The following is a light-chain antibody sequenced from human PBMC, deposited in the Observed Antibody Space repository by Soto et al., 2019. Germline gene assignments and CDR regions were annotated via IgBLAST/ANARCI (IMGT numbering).Light chain of an antibody. J-gene: IGLJ1*01. CDR2: DVT. Sequence: QSALTQPAFVSWSPGQSITISCTGTNSDVGGYNFVSWYQQHPVKVPKLMISDVTNRPSGVSNRFSGSKSGNTASLTISGLQAEDEAYYYCSSYTSSSTLVCGTGTKVTVL. CDR3: SSYTSSSTLV. V-gene: IGLV2-14*01. CDR1: NSDVGGYNF.